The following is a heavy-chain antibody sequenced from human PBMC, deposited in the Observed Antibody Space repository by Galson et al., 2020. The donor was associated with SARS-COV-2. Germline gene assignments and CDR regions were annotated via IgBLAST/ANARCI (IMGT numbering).Heavy chain of an antibody. V-gene: IGHV3-23*01. CDR3: AKTWGYSSGWHTPNYYYYYYGMDV. CDR1: GFTFSSYA. J-gene: IGHJ6*02. Sequence: GGSLRLSCAASGFTFSSYAMSWVRQAPGKGLEWVSAISGSGGSTYYADSVKGRFTISRDNSKNTLYLQMNSLRAEDTAVYYCAKTWGYSSGWHTPNYYYYYYGMDVWGQGTTVTVSS. D-gene: IGHD6-19*01. CDR2: ISGSGGST.